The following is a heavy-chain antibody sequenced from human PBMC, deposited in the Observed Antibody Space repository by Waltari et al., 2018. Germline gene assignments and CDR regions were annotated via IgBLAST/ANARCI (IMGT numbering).Heavy chain of an antibody. V-gene: IGHV4-34*01. CDR2: INHSGST. Sequence: QVQLQQWGAGLLKPSETLSLTCAVYGGSFSGYYWSWIRQPPGKGLEWIGEINHSGSTNYNPALKSRVTISVDTSKNQFSLKLSSVTAADTAVYYCARTYCSSTSCYFSYWGQGTLVTVSS. D-gene: IGHD2-2*01. CDR3: ARTYCSSTSCYFSY. J-gene: IGHJ4*02. CDR1: GGSFSGYY.